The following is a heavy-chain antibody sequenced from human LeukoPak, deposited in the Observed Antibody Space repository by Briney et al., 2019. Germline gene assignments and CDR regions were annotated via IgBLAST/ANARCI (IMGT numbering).Heavy chain of an antibody. D-gene: IGHD5-12*01. CDR3: ARLVDIVANGHIDY. Sequence: ASVKVSCKASGYTFTGYYMHWVRQAPGQGLEWMGWINPNSGGTNYAQKLQGRVTMTTDTSTSTAYMELRSLRSDDTAVYYCARLVDIVANGHIDYWGQGTLVTVSS. J-gene: IGHJ4*02. V-gene: IGHV1-2*02. CDR2: INPNSGGT. CDR1: GYTFTGYY.